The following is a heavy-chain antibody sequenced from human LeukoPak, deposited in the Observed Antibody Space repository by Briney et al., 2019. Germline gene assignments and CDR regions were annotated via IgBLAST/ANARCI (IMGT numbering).Heavy chain of an antibody. Sequence: GASVKVSCKASGYTFTSYAISWVRQAPGQGLEWMGRIIPILGIANYAQKFQGRVTITADKSTSTAYMELSSLRSEDTAVYYCARELPWGFGDYDAFDIWGQGTMVTVSS. D-gene: IGHD3-10*01. V-gene: IGHV1-69*04. CDR2: IIPILGIA. CDR1: GYTFTSYA. J-gene: IGHJ3*02. CDR3: ARELPWGFGDYDAFDI.